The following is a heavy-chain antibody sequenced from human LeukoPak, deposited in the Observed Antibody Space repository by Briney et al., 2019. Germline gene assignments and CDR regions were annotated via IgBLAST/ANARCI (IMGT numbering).Heavy chain of an antibody. CDR2: IYHSGST. J-gene: IGHJ4*02. V-gene: IGHV4-30-2*01. CDR3: AGVMLGWGVGYFDY. CDR1: GGSISSGGYY. Sequence: SETLSLTCTVSGGSISSGGYYWSWIRQPPGKGLEWIGYIYHSGSTYYNPSLKSRVTISVDRSKNQFSLKLSSVTAADTAVYYCAGVMLGWGVGYFDYWGQGTLVTVSS. D-gene: IGHD3-10*02.